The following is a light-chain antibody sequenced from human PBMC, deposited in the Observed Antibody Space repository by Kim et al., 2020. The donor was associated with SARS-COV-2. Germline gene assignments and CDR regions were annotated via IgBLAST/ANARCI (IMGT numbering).Light chain of an antibody. Sequence: DVVMTQSPLSLPVTLGQPASISCRSSQSLVYSDGNTYLNWFQQRPGQSPRRLIYKVSNRDSGVPDRFGGSGSGTDFTLKISRVEAEDVGVYYCMQGTYLITFGQGTRLEIK. J-gene: IGKJ5*01. V-gene: IGKV2-30*01. CDR1: QSLVYSDGNTY. CDR3: MQGTYLIT. CDR2: KVS.